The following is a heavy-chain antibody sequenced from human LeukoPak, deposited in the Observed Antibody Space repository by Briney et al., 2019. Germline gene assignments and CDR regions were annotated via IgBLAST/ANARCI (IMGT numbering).Heavy chain of an antibody. J-gene: IGHJ4*02. Sequence: ASVRVSCKASGGTFSSYAINWVRQAPGQGLEWMGTIIPTVNKANYAQNFQGRVTLTTDKSTSTAYMELSSLRSEDTAVYYCARDPTVTNQYYFDYWGQGTLVTVSS. CDR2: IIPTVNKA. CDR3: ARDPTVTNQYYFDY. CDR1: GGTFSSYA. V-gene: IGHV1-69*04. D-gene: IGHD4-17*01.